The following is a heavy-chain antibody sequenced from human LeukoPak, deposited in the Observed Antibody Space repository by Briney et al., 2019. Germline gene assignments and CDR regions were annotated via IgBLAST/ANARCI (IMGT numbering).Heavy chain of an antibody. CDR1: GGSISSYY. CDR3: ARAYGDYANFDY. D-gene: IGHD4-17*01. V-gene: IGHV4-59*01. J-gene: IGHJ4*02. CDR2: IYYSGST. Sequence: SETLSLTCTVSGGSISSYYWSWIRQPPGKGLEWIGYIYYSGSTNYNPSLKSRVTISVDTSKNQFSLKLSFVTAADTAVYYCARAYGDYANFDYWGQGTLVTVSS.